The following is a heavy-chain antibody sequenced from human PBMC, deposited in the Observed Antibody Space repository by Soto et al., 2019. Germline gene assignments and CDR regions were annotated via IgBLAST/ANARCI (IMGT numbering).Heavy chain of an antibody. CDR2: VHSDGTTT. CDR3: ARGDRGGVDL. V-gene: IGHV3-74*01. D-gene: IGHD3-10*01. J-gene: IGHJ3*01. Sequence: EVQLVESGGGLVQPGESLRLSCAASGFTFDNYWMHWVRQAPGKGLVWVSRVHSDGTTTTYADSVKGRFTISRDNARNTVSLQMSSLRAEDTAIYYCARGDRGGVDLCGDGTVVTVAS. CDR1: GFTFDNYW.